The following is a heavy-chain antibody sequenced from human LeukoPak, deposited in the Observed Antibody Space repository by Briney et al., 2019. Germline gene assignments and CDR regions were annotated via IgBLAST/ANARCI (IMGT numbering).Heavy chain of an antibody. CDR3: ARGWRIVATTYYYGMDV. V-gene: IGHV4-34*01. CDR2: INHSGST. CDR1: GGSFSGYY. D-gene: IGHD5-12*01. J-gene: IGHJ6*02. Sequence: SETLSLTCAVYGGSFSGYYWSWIRQPPGKGLEWIGEINHSGSTNYNPSLKSRVTISVDTSKNQFSLKLSSVTAADTAVYYCARGWRIVATTYYYGMDVWGQGTTVTVSS.